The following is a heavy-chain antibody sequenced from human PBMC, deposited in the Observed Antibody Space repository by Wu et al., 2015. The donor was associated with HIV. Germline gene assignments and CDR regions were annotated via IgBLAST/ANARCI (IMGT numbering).Heavy chain of an antibody. V-gene: IGHV1-8*01. D-gene: IGHD3-10*01. CDR1: GYTFTSYD. J-gene: IGHJ5*02. CDR3: ARGPYLLITMVRGVDIRTKNWFDP. CDR2: MNPNSGNT. Sequence: QVQLVQSGAEVKKPGASVKVSCKASGYTFTSYDINWVRQATGQGLEWMGWMNPNSGNTGYAQKFQGRVTMTRNTSISTAYMELSSLRSEDTAVYYCARGPYLLITMVRGVDIRTKNWFDPWGLLGNPGHRLL.